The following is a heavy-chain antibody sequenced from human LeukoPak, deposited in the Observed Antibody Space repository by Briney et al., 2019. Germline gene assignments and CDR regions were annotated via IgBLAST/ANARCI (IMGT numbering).Heavy chain of an antibody. D-gene: IGHD2-21*02. V-gene: IGHV4-39*01. CDR2: IYYSGST. Sequence: PSETLSLTCTVSGASISSSSHYWGWIRQPPGKGLEWIGSIYYSGSTYYNPSLKSRVTISVDTSKNQFSLKLSSVTVAGTATYYCAIRLVVTATREYFQHWGQGTLVTVSS. CDR1: GASISSSSHY. CDR3: AIRLVVTATREYFQH. J-gene: IGHJ1*01.